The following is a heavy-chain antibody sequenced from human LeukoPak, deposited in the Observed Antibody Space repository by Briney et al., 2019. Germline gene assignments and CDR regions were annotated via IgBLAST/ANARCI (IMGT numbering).Heavy chain of an antibody. CDR1: GFTFSSYW. J-gene: IGHJ3*02. V-gene: IGHV3-7*01. D-gene: IGHD1-26*01. CDR2: IKQDGSEK. CDR3: ARDRAGVGGDAFDI. Sequence: PGGSLRLSCAASGFTFSSYWMSSVRQAPGKGLEWVANIKQDGSEKYYVDSVKGRFTISRDNAKNSLYLQMNSLRAEDTAVYYCARDRAGVGGDAFDIWGQGTMVTVSS.